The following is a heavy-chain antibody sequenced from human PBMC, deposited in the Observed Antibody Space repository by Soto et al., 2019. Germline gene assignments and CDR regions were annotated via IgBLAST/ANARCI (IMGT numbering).Heavy chain of an antibody. CDR1: GGSISSYY. D-gene: IGHD3-22*01. CDR3: ARETRYYYYDSSGYYFQH. J-gene: IGHJ1*01. Sequence: PSETLSLTCTVSGGSISSYYWGWIRQPPGKGLEWIGYIYYSGSTNYNPSLKSRVTISVDTSKNQFSLKLSSVTAADTAVYYCARETRYYYYDSSGYYFQHWGQGTLVTVSS. CDR2: IYYSGST. V-gene: IGHV4-59*01.